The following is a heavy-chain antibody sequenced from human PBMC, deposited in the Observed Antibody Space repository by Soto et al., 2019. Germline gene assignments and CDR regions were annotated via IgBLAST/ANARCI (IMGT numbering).Heavy chain of an antibody. D-gene: IGHD3-22*01. CDR1: GGSISSSNW. V-gene: IGHV4-4*02. Sequence: SETLSLTCAVSGGSISSSNWWSWVRQPPGKGLEWIGEIYHSGSTNYNPSLKSRVTISVDKSKNQFSLKLSSVTAADTAVYYCARDSDYYDSSGYYSMDVWGQGTTVTVS. J-gene: IGHJ6*02. CDR2: IYHSGST. CDR3: ARDSDYYDSSGYYSMDV.